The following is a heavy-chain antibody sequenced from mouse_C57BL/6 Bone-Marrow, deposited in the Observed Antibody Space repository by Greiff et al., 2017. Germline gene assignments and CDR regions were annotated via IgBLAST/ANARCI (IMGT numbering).Heavy chain of an antibody. CDR3: ARRGLLRYYYAMDY. J-gene: IGHJ4*01. CDR1: GYSFTDYN. CDR2: INPNYGTT. D-gene: IGHD1-1*01. V-gene: IGHV1-39*01. Sequence: HLVESGPELVKPGASVKISCKASGYSFTDYNMNWVKQSNGKSLEWIGVINPNYGTTSYNQKFKGKATLTVDQSSSTAYMQLNSLTSEDSAVYYCARRGLLRYYYAMDYWGQGTSVTVSS.